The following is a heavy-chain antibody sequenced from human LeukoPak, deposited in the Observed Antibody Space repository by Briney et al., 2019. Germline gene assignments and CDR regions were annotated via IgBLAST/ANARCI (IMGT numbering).Heavy chain of an antibody. CDR2: ISNSGSTI. D-gene: IGHD3-10*01. Sequence: GGSLRLSCVASGFTFSRYEMNWVRQAPGKGLEWVSYISNSGSTIYYADSVKGRFTISRDNAKNSLYLQMNSLRAEDTAVYYCARDRDYYGSGSYRLPNYYYYMDVWGKGTTVTVSS. V-gene: IGHV3-48*03. CDR1: GFTFSRYE. CDR3: ARDRDYYGSGSYRLPNYYYYMDV. J-gene: IGHJ6*03.